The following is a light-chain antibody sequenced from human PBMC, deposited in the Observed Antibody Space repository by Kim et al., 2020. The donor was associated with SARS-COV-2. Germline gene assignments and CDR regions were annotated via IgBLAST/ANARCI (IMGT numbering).Light chain of an antibody. J-gene: IGLJ3*02. CDR1: SSNIGGNT. CDR2: NNN. CDR3: AAWDDSLRGWV. Sequence: GQRVIISCSGSSSNIGGNTVNWYQQPPGTAPKLLIYNNNQRPSGVPDRFSGSKSVTSASLAISGLQSEDEADYYCAAWDDSLRGWVFGGGTQLTVL. V-gene: IGLV1-44*01.